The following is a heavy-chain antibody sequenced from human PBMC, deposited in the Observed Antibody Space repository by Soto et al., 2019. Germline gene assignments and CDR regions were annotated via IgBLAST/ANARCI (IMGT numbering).Heavy chain of an antibody. Sequence: ASVKVSCKASGYTFTSYGISWVRQAPGQGLEWMGWISAYNGNTNYAQKLQGRVTMTTDTSTSTAYMELRSLRSDDTAVYYCARKILRDFDWPPSYAFDIWGQGTMVTXSS. V-gene: IGHV1-18*01. CDR2: ISAYNGNT. J-gene: IGHJ3*02. CDR3: ARKILRDFDWPPSYAFDI. CDR1: GYTFTSYG. D-gene: IGHD3-9*01.